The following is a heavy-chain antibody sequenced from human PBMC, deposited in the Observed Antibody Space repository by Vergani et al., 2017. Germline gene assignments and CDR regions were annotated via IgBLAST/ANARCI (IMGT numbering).Heavy chain of an antibody. CDR3: AKYIESSGTRMVYYFAY. D-gene: IGHD2-8*01. Sequence: EVQMLESGGGLVQPGGSLRLSCAASGFTFSSYAMSWVRQAPGKGMEWVSAISGSGGSTYYADSVKGRFTISRDNSKNTLYLQMNSLRAEDTAVYYCAKYIESSGTRMVYYFAYWGQGTLVTVSS. J-gene: IGHJ4*02. CDR2: ISGSGGST. V-gene: IGHV3-23*01. CDR1: GFTFSSYA.